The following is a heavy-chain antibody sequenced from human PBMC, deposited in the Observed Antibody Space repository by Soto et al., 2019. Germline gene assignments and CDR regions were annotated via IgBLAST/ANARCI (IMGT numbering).Heavy chain of an antibody. CDR3: ARENLEIRLEWLLPNNWFDP. CDR2: IWYDGSNK. V-gene: IGHV3-33*01. J-gene: IGHJ5*02. CDR1: GFTFSSYG. Sequence: GGSLRLSCAASGFTFSSYGMHWVRQAPGKGLEWVAVIWYDGSNKYYADSVKGRFTISRDNSKNTLYLQMNSLRAEDTAVYYCARENLEIRLEWLLPNNWFDPWGQGTLVTVSS. D-gene: IGHD3-3*01.